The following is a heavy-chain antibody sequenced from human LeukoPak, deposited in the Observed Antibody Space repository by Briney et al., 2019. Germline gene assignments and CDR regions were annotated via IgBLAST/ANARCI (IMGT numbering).Heavy chain of an antibody. D-gene: IGHD6-13*01. Sequence: WASVKVSCKASGGTFSSYAISWVRQAPGQGLEWMGGIIPIFGTANYAQKFQGRVTITADESTSTAYMELSSLRSEDTAVYYCARVGPSSSWYNYYYYYGMDVWGQGTTVTVSS. J-gene: IGHJ6*02. CDR3: ARVGPSSSWYNYYYYYGMDV. CDR2: IIPIFGTA. V-gene: IGHV1-69*13. CDR1: GGTFSSYA.